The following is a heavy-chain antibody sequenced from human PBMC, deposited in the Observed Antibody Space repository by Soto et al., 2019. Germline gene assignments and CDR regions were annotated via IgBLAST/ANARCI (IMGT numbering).Heavy chain of an antibody. CDR1: GFTFSSYW. V-gene: IGHV3-48*02. D-gene: IGHD3-10*01. CDR3: ARDLYYFGSGSFSSFDH. J-gene: IGHJ4*02. CDR2: ISTSSSAI. Sequence: GGSLRLSCAASGFTFSSYWMHWVRQAPGKGLEWVAFISTSSSAINNADSVKGRFTISRDNAKNSLYLQMNSLTDEDTAVYFCARDLYYFGSGSFSSFDHWGQGTPVTVS.